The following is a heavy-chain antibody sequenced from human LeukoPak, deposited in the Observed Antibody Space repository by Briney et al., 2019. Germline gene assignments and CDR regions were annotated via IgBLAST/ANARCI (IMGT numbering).Heavy chain of an antibody. Sequence: ASVKVSCKASGYTFTGYYLHWVRQAPGQGLEWMGWINPNSGGTHCAQRFQGRVTMTRDTSISTAYLELSRLTSDDTAIYYCARPLYYSDSSAYYGAFDIWGQGTMVTVSS. CDR1: GYTFTGYY. V-gene: IGHV1-2*02. CDR2: INPNSGGT. J-gene: IGHJ3*02. D-gene: IGHD3-22*01. CDR3: ARPLYYSDSSAYYGAFDI.